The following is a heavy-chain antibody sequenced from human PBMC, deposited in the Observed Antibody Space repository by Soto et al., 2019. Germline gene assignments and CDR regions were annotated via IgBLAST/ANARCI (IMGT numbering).Heavy chain of an antibody. CDR3: ARGGASSGHNWFDP. D-gene: IGHD6-19*01. V-gene: IGHV4-59*01. Sequence: SETLSLTCTFSGSSIIGYYWTWIRQSPERGLEWIGSIHYSGTANCNPSHSSRLTMSVHRSKSQLSKKLSSETAEDTAVYYLARGGASSGHNWFDPWGQGTMVTVSS. CDR2: IHYSGTA. CDR1: GSSIIGYY. J-gene: IGHJ5*02.